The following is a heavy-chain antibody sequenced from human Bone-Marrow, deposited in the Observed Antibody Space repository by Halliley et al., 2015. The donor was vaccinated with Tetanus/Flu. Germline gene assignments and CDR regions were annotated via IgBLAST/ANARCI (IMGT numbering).Heavy chain of an antibody. CDR2: INGDGEST. Sequence: RINGDGESTAYADSVKGRFAISRDNAKNTLFLQLNSLRAEDTAVYYCATHFESRGYRDDAFDIWGQGTKVTVSS. V-gene: IGHV3-74*01. CDR3: ATHFESRGYRDDAFDI. D-gene: IGHD3-22*01. J-gene: IGHJ3*02.